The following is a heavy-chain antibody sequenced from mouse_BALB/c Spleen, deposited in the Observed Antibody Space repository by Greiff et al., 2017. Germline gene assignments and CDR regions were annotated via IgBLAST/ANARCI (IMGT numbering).Heavy chain of an antibody. CDR3: ARVAYYGSSYSAWFAY. D-gene: IGHD1-1*01. J-gene: IGHJ3*01. CDR2: ISSGGST. Sequence: EVQGVESGGGLVKPGGSLKLSCAASGFTFSSYAMSWVRQTPEKRLEWVASISSGGSTYYPDSVKGRFTISRDNARNILYLQMSSLRSEDTAMYYCARVAYYGSSYSAWFAYWGQGTLVTVSA. V-gene: IGHV5-6-5*01. CDR1: GFTFSSYA.